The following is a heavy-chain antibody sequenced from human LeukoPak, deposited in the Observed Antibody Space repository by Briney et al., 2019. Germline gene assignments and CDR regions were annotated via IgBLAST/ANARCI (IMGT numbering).Heavy chain of an antibody. D-gene: IGHD3-22*01. V-gene: IGHV1-18*01. CDR3: ARSMIVVVTRDDAFDI. CDR2: ISAYNGNT. J-gene: IGHJ3*02. CDR1: GYTFTSYG. Sequence: LGASVTVSCKASGYTFTSYGISWVRQAPGQGLEWMGWISAYNGNTNYAQKFQGRVTMTRDTSISTAYMELSRLRSDDTAVYYCARSMIVVVTRDDAFDIWGQGTMVTVSS.